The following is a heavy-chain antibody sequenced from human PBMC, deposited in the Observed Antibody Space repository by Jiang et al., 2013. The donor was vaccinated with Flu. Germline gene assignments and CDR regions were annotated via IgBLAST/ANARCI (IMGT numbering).Heavy chain of an antibody. V-gene: IGHV3-11*06. CDR3: ARDLTPGIAAAGTGY. Sequence: LLESGGGLVKPGGSLRLSCAASGFTFSDYYMSWIRQAPGKGLEWVSYISSSSSYTNYADSVRGRFTISRDNAKNSLYLQMNSLRAEDTAVYYCARDLTPGIAAAGTGYWGQGTLVTVSS. D-gene: IGHD6-13*01. CDR2: ISSSSSYT. CDR1: GFTFSDYY. J-gene: IGHJ4*02.